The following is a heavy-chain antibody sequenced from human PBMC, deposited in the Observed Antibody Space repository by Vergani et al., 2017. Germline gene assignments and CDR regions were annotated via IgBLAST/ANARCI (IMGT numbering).Heavy chain of an antibody. V-gene: IGHV1-18*01. D-gene: IGHD4-11*01. Sequence: QVQLVQSGAEVKKPGASVKVSCKASGYTFTSYGISWVRQAPGQGLEWMGWISAYNGNTNYAQKFQGRVTMTRDTSISTAYMELSRLRSDDTAVYYCARDVGLGAVTTGGYWGQGTLVTVSS. J-gene: IGHJ4*02. CDR2: ISAYNGNT. CDR1: GYTFTSYG. CDR3: ARDVGLGAVTTGGY.